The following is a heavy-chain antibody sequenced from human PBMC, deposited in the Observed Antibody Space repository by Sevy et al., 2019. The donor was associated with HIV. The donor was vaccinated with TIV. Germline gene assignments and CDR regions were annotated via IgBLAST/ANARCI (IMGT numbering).Heavy chain of an antibody. CDR3: AKTRYHYHISGFFGGTFVPDY. V-gene: IGHV3-30*18. J-gene: IGHJ4*01. CDR2: ISFDGSDK. Sequence: GGSLRLSCAASGFTFSNYGIHWVRQAPGKGLEWLAFISFDGSDKYYADSVKGRFTISREDSKNTVYLNLNSLRVEDTAVYYCAKTRYHYHISGFFGGTFVPDYWGHGTLVTVSS. CDR1: GFTFSNYG. D-gene: IGHD3-22*01.